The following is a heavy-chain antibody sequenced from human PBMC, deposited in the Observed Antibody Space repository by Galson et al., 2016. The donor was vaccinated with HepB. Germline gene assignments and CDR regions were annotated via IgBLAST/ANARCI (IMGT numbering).Heavy chain of an antibody. J-gene: IGHJ3*02. CDR3: ARREGVHYSDRSDLADDAFNI. V-gene: IGHV4-39*01. CDR1: GGSISSGSHY. CDR2: IYYSGNT. Sequence: ETLSLTCTVSGGSISSGSHYWGWIRQPPGKGLEWIGSIYYSGNTHYNPSLKSRVTISVDTSKNQFSLKLNSVTAAEPAVYFCARREGVHYSDRSDLADDAFNIWGQGTMVTVSS. D-gene: IGHD3-22*01.